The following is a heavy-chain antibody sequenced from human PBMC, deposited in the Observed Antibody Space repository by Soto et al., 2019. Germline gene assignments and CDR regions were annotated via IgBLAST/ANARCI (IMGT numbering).Heavy chain of an antibody. V-gene: IGHV3-23*01. D-gene: IGHD2-8*01. J-gene: IGHJ6*02. CDR2: ISGTSGHT. CDR3: AKDTPISCSTNGVCPRDDMDV. CDR1: GFHFDRYP. Sequence: EAQLLESGGGLVQPAGSLRLSCAASGFHFDRYPMSWVRQAPGKGLEWVSSISGTSGHTYNADSVRGRFTISRENSKNTLFLHMSSLRAEDTAVYYCAKDTPISCSTNGVCPRDDMDVWGQGTTVTVSS.